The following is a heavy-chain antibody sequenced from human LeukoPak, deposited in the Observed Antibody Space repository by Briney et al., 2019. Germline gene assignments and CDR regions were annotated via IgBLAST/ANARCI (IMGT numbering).Heavy chain of an antibody. J-gene: IGHJ6*03. CDR1: GFTLSSYW. CDR2: IEEDGSEK. V-gene: IGHV3-7*01. CDR3: ARAAGGWELQSYYYYHMDV. Sequence: PGGSLRLSCAASGFTLSSYWMSWVRQAPGKGLEWVANIEEDGSEKYYVDSMKGRFTISRDNARNSLYLQIDTLRAEDTAVYYCARAAGGWELQSYYYYHMDVWGKGTTVAISS. D-gene: IGHD2-15*01.